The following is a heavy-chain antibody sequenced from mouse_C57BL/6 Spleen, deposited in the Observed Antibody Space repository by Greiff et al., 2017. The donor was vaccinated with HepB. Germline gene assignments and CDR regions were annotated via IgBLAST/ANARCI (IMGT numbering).Heavy chain of an antibody. V-gene: IGHV5-17*01. CDR2: ISSGSSTI. CDR1: GFTFSDYG. Sequence: EVHLVESGGGLVKPGGSLKLSCAASGFTFSDYGMHWVRQAPEKGLEWVAYISSGSSTIYYADTVKGRFTISRDNAKNTLFLQMTSLRSEDTAMYYCARPPITTVVAGGFDYWGQGTTLTVSS. D-gene: IGHD1-1*01. CDR3: ARPPITTVVAGGFDY. J-gene: IGHJ2*01.